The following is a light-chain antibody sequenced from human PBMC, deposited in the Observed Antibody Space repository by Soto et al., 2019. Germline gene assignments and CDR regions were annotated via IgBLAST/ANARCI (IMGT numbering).Light chain of an antibody. Sequence: DIQMTHSPSSLSASVGDRVTINCQASQDISNYLNWYQQKPGKAPKLLIYDASNLETGVPSRFSGSGSGTDFTFTISSLQPEDIATYYCQQYDNLPYTFGQGTKLELK. CDR1: QDISNY. CDR3: QQYDNLPYT. J-gene: IGKJ2*01. CDR2: DAS. V-gene: IGKV1-33*01.